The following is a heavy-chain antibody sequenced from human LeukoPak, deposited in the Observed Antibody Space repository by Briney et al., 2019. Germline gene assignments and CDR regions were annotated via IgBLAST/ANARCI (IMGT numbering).Heavy chain of an antibody. Sequence: GESLKISCKASGYRFTNYWIGWVRQMPGKGLEWMGIFYPDDSDIRYSPSFQGQVTISADKSITTAYLQWSSLKASDTAMYYCARMVDCSGGTCQYYFDYWGQGTLVTVSS. V-gene: IGHV5-51*01. CDR2: FYPDDSDI. J-gene: IGHJ4*02. CDR3: ARMVDCSGGTCQYYFDY. CDR1: GYRFTNYW. D-gene: IGHD2-15*01.